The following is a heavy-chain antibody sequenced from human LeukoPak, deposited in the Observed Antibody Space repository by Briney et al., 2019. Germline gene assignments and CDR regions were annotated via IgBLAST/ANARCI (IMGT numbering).Heavy chain of an antibody. J-gene: IGHJ4*02. D-gene: IGHD2-2*01. CDR3: ARGYCSSTSCYGGSY. CDR2: INTNTGNP. Sequence: ASVKVSCKASGYTLTSYAMNWVRQAPGQGLEWMGWINTNTGNPTYAQGFTGRFVFSLDTSVSTAYLQISSLKAEDTAVYYCARGYCSSTSCYGGSYWGQGTLVTVSS. V-gene: IGHV7-4-1*02. CDR1: GYTLTSYA.